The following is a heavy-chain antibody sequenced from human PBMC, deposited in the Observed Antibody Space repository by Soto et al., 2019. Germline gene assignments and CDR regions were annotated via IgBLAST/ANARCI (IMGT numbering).Heavy chain of an antibody. J-gene: IGHJ6*02. D-gene: IGHD3-22*01. CDR3: ATQVVVIKPMYYYYYGMDV. Sequence: GASVKVSCKASGYTFTSYDINWVRQATGQGLEWMGWMNPNSGNTGYAQKFQGRVTMTRNTSISTAYMELSSLRSEDTAVYYCATQVVVIKPMYYYYYGMDVWGQGXTVTVSS. CDR2: MNPNSGNT. V-gene: IGHV1-8*01. CDR1: GYTFTSYD.